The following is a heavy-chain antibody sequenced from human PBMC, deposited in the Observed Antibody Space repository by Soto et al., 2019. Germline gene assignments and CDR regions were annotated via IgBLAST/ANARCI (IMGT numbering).Heavy chain of an antibody. Sequence: PSETLSLTCTVSGDSISRGGYSWTWIRQPPGKAPEWIGNIYDSGSTSYNPSLKSRVTMSVDRSTNQFSLKLTSVTAADTAVYFCARGSSSYYDYGMDVWGQGTTVTVYS. J-gene: IGHJ6*02. CDR3: ARGSSSYYDYGMDV. D-gene: IGHD6-19*01. CDR1: GDSISRGGYS. V-gene: IGHV4-30-2*01. CDR2: IYDSGST.